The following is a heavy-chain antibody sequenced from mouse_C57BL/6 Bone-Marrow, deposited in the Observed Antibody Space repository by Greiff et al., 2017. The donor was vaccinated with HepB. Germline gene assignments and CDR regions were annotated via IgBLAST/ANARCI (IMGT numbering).Heavy chain of an antibody. Sequence: VQLQQSGAELVRPGASVKLSCTASGFNIKDDYMHWVKQRPEQGLEWIGWIDLENGDTEYASKFQGKATITADTSSNTAYLQLSSLTSEDTAVYYCTTGGLRGYFDYWGQGTTLTVSS. J-gene: IGHJ2*01. V-gene: IGHV14-4*01. CDR3: TTGGLRGYFDY. CDR1: GFNIKDDY. D-gene: IGHD2-2*01. CDR2: IDLENGDT.